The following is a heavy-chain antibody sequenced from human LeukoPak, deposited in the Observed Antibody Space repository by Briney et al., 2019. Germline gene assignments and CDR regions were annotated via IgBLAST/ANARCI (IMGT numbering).Heavy chain of an antibody. CDR2: IYYSGST. D-gene: IGHD3-22*01. Sequence: PSETLSLTCTVSSGSLSGYYWSWIRQPPGKGLEWIGYIYYSGSTNYNPSLKSRVTISVDSSKNQFSLRLSSVTAADTAVYYCARLTYYYDSSGYYHYYFDYWGQGTLVTVSS. J-gene: IGHJ4*02. CDR1: SGSLSGYY. V-gene: IGHV4-59*01. CDR3: ARLTYYYDSSGYYHYYFDY.